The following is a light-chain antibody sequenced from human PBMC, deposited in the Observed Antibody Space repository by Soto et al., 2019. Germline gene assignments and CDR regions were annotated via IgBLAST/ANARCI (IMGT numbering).Light chain of an antibody. Sequence: QSVLTQPASVSGPPGQSITISCTGNSSDVGGYNYVSWYQQHPGKAPKLMIYDVSNRPSGVSNRFSGSKSGNTASLTISGLQAEDEADYYCSSYTSSSTLVFGTGTKVTVL. CDR1: SSDVGGYNY. CDR3: SSYTSSSTLV. CDR2: DVS. V-gene: IGLV2-14*01. J-gene: IGLJ1*01.